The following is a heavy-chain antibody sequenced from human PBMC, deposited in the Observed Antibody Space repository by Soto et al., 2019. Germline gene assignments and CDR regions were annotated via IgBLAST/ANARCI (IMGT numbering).Heavy chain of an antibody. J-gene: IGHJ6*03. CDR3: ARGPPIDCSGYMDL. Sequence: EVQLVESGGGLVQRGGSLRLSCAASGFTVSSNYMSWVRQAPGKGLEWVSVIYSGVSTYYADSVKGRFTISRDNSENTLYREMNSLRAEDMAIYYCARGPPIDCSGYMDLWGKGTTVTVSS. V-gene: IGHV3-66*01. CDR2: IYSGVST. CDR1: GFTVSSNY. D-gene: IGHD2-21*01.